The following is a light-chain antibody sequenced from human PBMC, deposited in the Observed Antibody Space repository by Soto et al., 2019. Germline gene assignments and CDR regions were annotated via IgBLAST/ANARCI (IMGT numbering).Light chain of an antibody. CDR1: QSVSNN. CDR3: QQYNDWPPIT. CDR2: YAS. Sequence: EIMMTQSPATLSLSPGERATLSCRASQSVSNNVAWYQQKPGQAPTLLIYYASTRATGVPARFSGSGSGTEFXLXISXLQSEDFALYYCQQYNDWPPITFGQGTRLEIK. V-gene: IGKV3-15*01. J-gene: IGKJ5*01.